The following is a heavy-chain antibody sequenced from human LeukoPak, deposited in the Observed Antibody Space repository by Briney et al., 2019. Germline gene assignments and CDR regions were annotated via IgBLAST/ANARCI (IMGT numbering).Heavy chain of an antibody. D-gene: IGHD6-25*01. CDR1: GGTFSSYA. CDR2: IIPIFGTA. V-gene: IGHV1-69*13. Sequence: ASVKVSCKASGGTFSSYAISWVRQAPGQGLEWMGGIIPIFGTANYAQKFQGRVTITADESTSTAYMELSSLRSEDTAVYYCASMRYSSVFYYYYYYYMDVWGKGTTVTVSS. J-gene: IGHJ6*03. CDR3: ASMRYSSVFYYYYYYYMDV.